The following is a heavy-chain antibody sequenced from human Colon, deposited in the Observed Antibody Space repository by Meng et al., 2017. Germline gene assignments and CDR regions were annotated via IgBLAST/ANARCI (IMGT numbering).Heavy chain of an antibody. CDR2: IDLGGRP. Sequence: QVQLQESVPGRVEPSGTPSLTCVVSGGSITSYNDWSWVRQPPDKAREWIGQIDLGGRPTYNPSLRSRVTMSLDISKNQLSLSLRSVAAADTAVYYCARHGGYHFDSWGQGALVTVSS. D-gene: IGHD4-17*01. CDR3: ARHGGYHFDS. J-gene: IGHJ4*02. CDR1: GGSITSYND. V-gene: IGHV4-4*02.